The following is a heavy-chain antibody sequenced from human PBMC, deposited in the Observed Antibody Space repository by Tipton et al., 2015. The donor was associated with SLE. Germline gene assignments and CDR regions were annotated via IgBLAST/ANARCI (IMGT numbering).Heavy chain of an antibody. CDR2: INHSGNT. D-gene: IGHD6-6*01. CDR1: GGSFSGYY. CDR3: ASSSPDAFDI. J-gene: IGHJ3*02. Sequence: TLSLTCAVYGGSFSGYYWSWIRQPPGKGLEWIGEINHSGNTNYNPSLKSRVTISVDTSKNQFSLKLSSVTAADTAVYYCASSSPDAFDIWGQGTMVTVSS. V-gene: IGHV4-34*01.